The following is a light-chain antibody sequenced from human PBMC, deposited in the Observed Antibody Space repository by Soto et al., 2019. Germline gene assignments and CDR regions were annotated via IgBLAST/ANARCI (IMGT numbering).Light chain of an antibody. V-gene: IGKV3-11*01. CDR2: DAS. CDR1: QSVSSY. J-gene: IGKJ4*01. CDR3: QQRSNWPLT. Sequence: EIVLTQSPATLSLSPGERATLSCRASQSVSSYLAWYQQKPGQAPRLLISDASNRATGIPDRFSGSGSGTNFTLPISSLEPEDFAVYYCQQRSNWPLTFGGGTKVEIK.